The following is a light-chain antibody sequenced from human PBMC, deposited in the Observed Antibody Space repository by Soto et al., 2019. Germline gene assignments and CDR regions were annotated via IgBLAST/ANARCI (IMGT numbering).Light chain of an antibody. V-gene: IGKV3-20*01. CDR2: GAS. J-gene: IGKJ2*01. Sequence: ESMLTQSPGTLSLSPGERATLSCRASQSVSTRYLAWYPQKPGQAPRLLIYGASSRAAGIPDRFSGSGSGTDVPLTISRLEPEDVAVYYCHQFGSSPLAFTFGQGTKLEI. CDR3: HQFGSSPLAFT. CDR1: QSVSTRY.